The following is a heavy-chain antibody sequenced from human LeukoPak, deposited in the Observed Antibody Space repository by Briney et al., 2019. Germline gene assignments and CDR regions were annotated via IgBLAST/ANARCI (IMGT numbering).Heavy chain of an antibody. CDR2: ISSSSSYI. D-gene: IGHD6-13*01. V-gene: IGHV3-21*01. CDR1: GFTFSSYN. Sequence: PGGSLRLSCAASGFTFSSYNMNWVRQAPGKGLEWVSSISSSSSYIYYADSVKGRFTISRDNAKNSLYLQMNSLRAEGTAVYYCARDTSSWYGYDYWGQGTLVTVSS. CDR3: ARDTSSWYGYDY. J-gene: IGHJ4*02.